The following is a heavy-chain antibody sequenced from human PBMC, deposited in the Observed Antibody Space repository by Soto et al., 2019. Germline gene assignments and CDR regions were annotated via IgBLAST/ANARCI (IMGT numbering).Heavy chain of an antibody. V-gene: IGHV1-46*01. CDR1: GYTFTSYY. D-gene: IGHD1-1*01. J-gene: IGHJ4*02. Sequence: ASVKVSCKASGYTFTSYYMHWVRQAPGQGLEWMGIINPSGGSTSYAQKFQGRVTMTRDTSTSTVYMELSSLRSEDTAVYYCARDGIIADRPGFFDCWGQGTLVTVSS. CDR3: ARDGIIADRPGFFDC. CDR2: INPSGGST.